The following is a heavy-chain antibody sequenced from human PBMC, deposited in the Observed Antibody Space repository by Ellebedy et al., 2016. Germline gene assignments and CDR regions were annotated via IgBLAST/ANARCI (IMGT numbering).Heavy chain of an antibody. V-gene: IGHV3-23*01. D-gene: IGHD6-13*01. CDR3: AKRPTSAANQGFEI. CDR1: GFTLSSYG. Sequence: GESLKISCVATGFTLSSYGMSWVRQAPGKGLEWVSSISATDGKTYYTDSVKGRFTISRDNSKNTLYLQMNSLRGEDTAVFYCAKRPTSAANQGFEIWGQGTMVTVSS. J-gene: IGHJ3*02. CDR2: ISATDGKT.